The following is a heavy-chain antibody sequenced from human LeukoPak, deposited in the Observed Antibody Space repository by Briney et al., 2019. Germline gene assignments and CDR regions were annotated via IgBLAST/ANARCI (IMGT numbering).Heavy chain of an antibody. V-gene: IGHV3-48*01. CDR1: GFTFSSHS. J-gene: IGHJ3*02. CDR3: ARSHFSAFDI. CDR2: ISSSSSTI. Sequence: GGSLRLSCAASGFTFSSHSMNWVRQAPGKGLEFISYISSSSSTIYYADSVKGRFTISRDNAKNSVYLQMNSLRAEDTAVYYCARSHFSAFDIWGQGTMVTVSS. D-gene: IGHD2/OR15-2a*01.